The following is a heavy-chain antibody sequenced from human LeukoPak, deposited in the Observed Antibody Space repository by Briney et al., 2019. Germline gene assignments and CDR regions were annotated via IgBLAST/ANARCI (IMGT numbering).Heavy chain of an antibody. J-gene: IGHJ4*02. CDR3: TTGSSSPASFDY. Sequence: GGSLRLSCAASGFTFSNAGMSWVRQAPGKGLEWVGRIKSKTDGGTTDYAAPVTGRFTISRYDSKHTLYLQMNRLKTEDTAVYYCTTGSSSPASFDYWGQGSLVTVSS. CDR1: GFTFSNAG. V-gene: IGHV3-15*01. CDR2: IKSKTDGGTT. D-gene: IGHD1-26*01.